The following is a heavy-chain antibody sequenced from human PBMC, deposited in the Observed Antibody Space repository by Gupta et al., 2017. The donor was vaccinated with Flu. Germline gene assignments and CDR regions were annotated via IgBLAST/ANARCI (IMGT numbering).Heavy chain of an antibody. J-gene: IGHJ6*02. V-gene: IGHV1-69*01. CDR3: ARPIFGVGRVYYGMDV. CDR1: GGTFSSYA. D-gene: IGHD3-3*01. Sequence: QVQLVQSGAEVKKPGSSVKVSCKASGGTFSSYAISWVRQAPGQGLEWMGGIIPIFGTANYAQKFQGRVTITADESTSTADMELSSLRSEDTAVYYCARPIFGVGRVYYGMDVWGQGTTVTVSS. CDR2: IIPIFGTA.